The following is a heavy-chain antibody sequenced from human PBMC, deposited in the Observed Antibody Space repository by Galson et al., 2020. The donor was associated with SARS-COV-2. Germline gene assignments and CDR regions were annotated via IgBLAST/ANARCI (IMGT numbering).Heavy chain of an antibody. J-gene: IGHJ4*02. V-gene: IGHV1-69*13. CDR2: IIPIFGTA. Sequence: SVKVSCKASGGTFSSYAISWVRQAPGQGLEWMGGIIPIFGTANYAQKFQGRVTITADEPTSTAYMELSSLRSEDTAVYYCARDPGDYYGLGSYYMNWGQGTLVTVSS. D-gene: IGHD3-10*01. CDR3: ARDPGDYYGLGSYYMN. CDR1: GGTFSSYA.